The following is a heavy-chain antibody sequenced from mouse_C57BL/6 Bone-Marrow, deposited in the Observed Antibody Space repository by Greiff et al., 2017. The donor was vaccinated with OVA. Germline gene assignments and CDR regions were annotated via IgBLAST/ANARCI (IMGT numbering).Heavy chain of an antibody. V-gene: IGHV1-19*01. CDR3: ARSGDAPLDY. J-gene: IGHJ2*01. D-gene: IGHD2-13*01. CDR2: INPYNGGT. CDR1: GYTFTDYY. Sequence: EVQLQQSGPVLVKPGASVKMSCKASGYTFTDYYMNWVKQSHGKSLEWIGVINPYNGGTSYNQKFKGKATLTVDKSSSTAYMELNSLTSEDSAVYYCARSGDAPLDYWGQGTTLTVSS.